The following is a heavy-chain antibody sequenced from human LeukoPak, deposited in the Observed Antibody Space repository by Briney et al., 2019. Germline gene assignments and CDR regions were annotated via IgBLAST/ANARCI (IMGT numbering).Heavy chain of an antibody. CDR1: GYTFTSYG. CDR2: ISAYNGNT. D-gene: IGHD3-3*01. J-gene: IGHJ6*02. Sequence: ASVKVSCKASGYTFTSYGISWVRQAPGQGLEWMGWISAYNGNTNYAQKLQGRVTMTTDTSTSTAYMELRSLRSDDTAVYYCARDRPFGVVIIDYYHGMDVWGQGTTVTVSS. CDR3: ARDRPFGVVIIDYYHGMDV. V-gene: IGHV1-18*01.